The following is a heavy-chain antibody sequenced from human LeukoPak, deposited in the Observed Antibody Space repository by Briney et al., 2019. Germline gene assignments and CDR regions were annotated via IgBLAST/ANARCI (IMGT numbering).Heavy chain of an antibody. D-gene: IGHD1-26*01. CDR3: ARSVGGSGSYWGYYYMDV. J-gene: IGHJ6*03. CDR1: GYSLTSYW. Sequence: GESLKISCKGSGYSLTSYWIGWVRQMPGKGLEWMGIIYPGDSDTRYSPSFQGQVTISADKSISTAYLQWSSLKASDTAMYYCARSVGGSGSYWGYYYMDVWGKGTTVTVSS. CDR2: IYPGDSDT. V-gene: IGHV5-51*01.